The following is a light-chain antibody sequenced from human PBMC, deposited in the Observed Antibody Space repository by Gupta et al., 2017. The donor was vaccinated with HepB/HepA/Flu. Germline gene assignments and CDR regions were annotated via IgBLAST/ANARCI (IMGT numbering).Light chain of an antibody. CDR2: GAS. V-gene: IGKV3-15*01. CDR3: QQYNNWPWT. CDR1: QSVSSN. J-gene: IGKJ1*01. Sequence: EMVMTQSPATLSVSPGERATLSCRASQSVSSNLAWYQQKPGQAPRLLIYGASARATGIPARFSGSGSETEFTLTINSLQSEDFAISYSQQYNNWPWTFGQGTKVEIK.